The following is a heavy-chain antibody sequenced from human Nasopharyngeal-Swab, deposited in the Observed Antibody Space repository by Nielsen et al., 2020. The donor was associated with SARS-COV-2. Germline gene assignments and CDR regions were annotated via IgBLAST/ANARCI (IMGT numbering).Heavy chain of an antibody. J-gene: IGHJ3*02. Sequence: GSLRLSCTVSGGSISSYYWSWIRQLPGKGLEWIGYICYSGSTNYNPSLKSRVTISVDTSKNQFSLKLSSVTAADTAVYYCARGSFWYDSSGYPAEGDAFDIWGQGTMVTVSS. CDR2: ICYSGST. D-gene: IGHD3-22*01. CDR1: GGSISSYY. V-gene: IGHV4-59*01. CDR3: ARGSFWYDSSGYPAEGDAFDI.